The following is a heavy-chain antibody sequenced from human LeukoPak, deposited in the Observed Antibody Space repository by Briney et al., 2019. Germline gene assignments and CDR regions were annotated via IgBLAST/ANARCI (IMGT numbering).Heavy chain of an antibody. Sequence: GGSLRLSCAASGFTVSSNYMSWVRQAPGKGLEWVSVNYSGGSTYYADSVKGRFTISRDNSKNTLYLQMNSLRAEDTAVYYCARGNGGYDYVWGSYRRERAYYFDYWGQGTLVTVSS. D-gene: IGHD3-16*02. CDR2: NYSGGST. CDR3: ARGNGGYDYVWGSYRRERAYYFDY. CDR1: GFTVSSNY. V-gene: IGHV3-53*01. J-gene: IGHJ4*02.